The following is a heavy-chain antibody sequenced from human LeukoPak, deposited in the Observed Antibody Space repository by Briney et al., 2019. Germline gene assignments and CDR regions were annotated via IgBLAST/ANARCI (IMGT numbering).Heavy chain of an antibody. D-gene: IGHD3-10*01. Sequence: ASVKVSCKSSGYIFTGYFMHWVRQAPGQGLEWMGWINPNSGGTNYAQKFQGRVTMTRDTSISTAYMELSRLRSDDTAVYYCARDYYGSGFDYWGQGTLVTVSS. CDR2: INPNSGGT. CDR1: GYIFTGYF. J-gene: IGHJ4*02. V-gene: IGHV1-2*02. CDR3: ARDYYGSGFDY.